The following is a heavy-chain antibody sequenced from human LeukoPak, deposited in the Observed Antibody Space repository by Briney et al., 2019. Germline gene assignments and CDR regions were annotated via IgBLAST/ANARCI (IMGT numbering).Heavy chain of an antibody. V-gene: IGHV1-8*01. CDR3: ARVGSYSSSRPYYYYGMDV. D-gene: IGHD6-13*01. Sequence: ASVKVSCKASGYTFTSYDINWVRQATGQGLEWMGWMNPNSGNTGYAQKFQGRVTMTRNTSISTAYMELSSLRSEDTAVYYCARVGSYSSSRPYYYYGMDVWGQGTTVTVSS. CDR2: MNPNSGNT. J-gene: IGHJ6*02. CDR1: GYTFTSYD.